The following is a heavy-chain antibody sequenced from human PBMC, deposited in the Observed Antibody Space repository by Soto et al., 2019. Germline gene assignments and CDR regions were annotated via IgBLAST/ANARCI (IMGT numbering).Heavy chain of an antibody. CDR2: IYYTGIT. CDR3: TRTSAVEGDY. J-gene: IGHJ4*02. D-gene: IGHD2-15*01. CDR1: GGSISNGDYY. V-gene: IGHV4-30-4*01. Sequence: QVQLQESGPGLVKPSQTLSLPCTVSGGSISNGDYYWNWIRQPPGKGLEWIGSIYYTGITYYNPSLKSRVTMSLDTSKNQFSLKLSSVTAADTAMHYCTRTSAVEGDYWGQGILVTVSS.